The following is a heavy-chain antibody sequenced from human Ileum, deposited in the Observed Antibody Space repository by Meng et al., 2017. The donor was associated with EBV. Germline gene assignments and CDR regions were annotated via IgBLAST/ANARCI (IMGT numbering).Heavy chain of an antibody. CDR2: ISQSGST. D-gene: IGHD7-27*01. J-gene: IGHJ4*02. CDR1: GGSIPKNNW. V-gene: IGHV4-4*02. CDR3: AKRTGDRGDYFDY. Sequence: QVELQESGLRLVTPSGTLTLTCAWSGGSIPKNNWSWVRQPPGQGLEWIGEISQSGSTYYNPSLKSRVTISGDKSKNNFSLRLSSVTAADTAVYYCAKRTGDRGDYFDYWGQGALVTVSS.